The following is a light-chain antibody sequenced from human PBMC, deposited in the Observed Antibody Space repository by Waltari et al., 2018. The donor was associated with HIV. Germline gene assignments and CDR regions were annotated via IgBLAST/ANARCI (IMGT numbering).Light chain of an antibody. J-gene: IGKJ2*03. CDR3: QQYENLPFS. CDR1: HYIDNY. CDR2: DAS. V-gene: IGKV1-33*01. Sequence: DIQMTQSPSSLSASVGDRVTITCQAIHYIDNYLSWYQQIPGKAPKLLIYDASNLETGVSSRFSGSGYGTEFSFTISGLQPEDIATYYCQQYENLPFSFGQGTKLEI.